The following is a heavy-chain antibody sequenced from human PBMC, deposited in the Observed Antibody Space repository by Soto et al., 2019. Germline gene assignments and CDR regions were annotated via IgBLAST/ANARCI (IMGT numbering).Heavy chain of an antibody. CDR2: IYYTGTT. V-gene: IGHV4-59*08. CDR3: ARLGGYYQAFDQ. CDR1: GSPISSYY. Sequence: PSETLSLTCSVSGSPISSYYWGWFRLPPGQGLQWVGYIYYTGTTSCNPSLKGRVTVSLDTSKKQFSLKLRSVTAADTAVYFCARLGGYYQAFDQWGQGALVTVSS. D-gene: IGHD3-22*01. J-gene: IGHJ4*01.